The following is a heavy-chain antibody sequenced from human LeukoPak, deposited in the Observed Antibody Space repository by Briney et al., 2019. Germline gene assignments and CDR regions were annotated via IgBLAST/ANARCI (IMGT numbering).Heavy chain of an antibody. V-gene: IGHV3-21*01. J-gene: IGHJ3*02. D-gene: IGHD3-10*01. CDR2: ISSSSRYI. Sequence: GGSLRLSCAVSGFTFRSYAMSWVRQTPGEGLEWVSSISSSSRYIYYADSLKGRFTISRDNAKNSLYLQMNSLRAEDTAVYYCARDVIAAGSGSYLDGFDIWGQGTVVTVSS. CDR3: ARDVIAAGSGSYLDGFDI. CDR1: GFTFRSYA.